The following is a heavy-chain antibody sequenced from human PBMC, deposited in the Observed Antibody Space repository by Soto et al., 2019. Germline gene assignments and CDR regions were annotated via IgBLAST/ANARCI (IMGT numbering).Heavy chain of an antibody. V-gene: IGHV5-51*01. J-gene: IGHJ6*04. CDR1: GYSFTSYW. CDR3: ASAITGTRDGLGV. D-gene: IGHD1-7*01. CDR2: IYPGDSDT. Sequence: PGESLKISCKGSGYSFTSYWIGWVRQMPGKGLEWMGIIYPGDSDTRYSPSFQGQVTISADKSISPAYLPWSSLKASDTAMYSCASAITGTRDGLGVWGKGNRGT.